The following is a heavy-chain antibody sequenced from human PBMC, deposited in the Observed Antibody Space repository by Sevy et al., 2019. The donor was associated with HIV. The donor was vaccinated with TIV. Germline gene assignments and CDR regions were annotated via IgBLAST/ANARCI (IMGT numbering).Heavy chain of an antibody. J-gene: IGHJ4*02. CDR2: KSPEGRRI. CDR1: GFGFSGTW. CDR3: AKDRGWKTFDY. Sequence: GGSLRLSCAASGFGFSGTWMNWVRPAQGKGLEWVAIKSPEGRRIDYADSVKGRLIISRDNANSSVSLQMNSLRVEDMGVYYCAKDRGWKTFDYWGQGALVTVSS. D-gene: IGHD3-10*01. V-gene: IGHV3-7*04.